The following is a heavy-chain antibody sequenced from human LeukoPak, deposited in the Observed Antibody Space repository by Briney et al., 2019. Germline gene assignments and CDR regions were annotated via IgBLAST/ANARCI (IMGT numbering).Heavy chain of an antibody. J-gene: IGHJ4*02. D-gene: IGHD3-10*01. CDR2: ISGSGGST. CDR3: ARDLGSAFDY. Sequence: PGGSLRLSCAASGFTFSSYAMSWVRQAPGKGLEWVSGISGSGGSTVYADSVKGRFTISRDNSKNTVYLQMSSLRAEDTALYYCARDLGSAFDYWGQGTLVTVSS. CDR1: GFTFSSYA. V-gene: IGHV3-23*01.